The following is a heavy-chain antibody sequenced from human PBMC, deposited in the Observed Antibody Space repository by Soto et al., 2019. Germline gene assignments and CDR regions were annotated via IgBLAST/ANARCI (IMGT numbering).Heavy chain of an antibody. CDR2: INAANGDT. J-gene: IGHJ4*02. Sequence: QVRLVQSGTEVKKPGASVKVSCKASGYTFTSYGIHWVRQAPGQRLEWMGWINAANGDTKYSPKFQGRVTITRDTSASTAYMELSSLRSEDTAVYYCAREVGPGGYTTDYWGQGTLVTVSS. V-gene: IGHV1-3*01. D-gene: IGHD5-12*01. CDR3: AREVGPGGYTTDY. CDR1: GYTFTSYG.